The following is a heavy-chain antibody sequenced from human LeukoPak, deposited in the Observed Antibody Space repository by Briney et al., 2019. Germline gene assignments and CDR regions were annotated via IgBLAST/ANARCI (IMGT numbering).Heavy chain of an antibody. CDR1: GGTFSSYA. D-gene: IGHD2-21*02. Sequence: GTSVKVSCKASGGTFSSYAISWVRQAPGQGLEWMGGIIPIFGTANYAQKFQGRVTITADESTSTAYMELSSLRSEDTAVYYCARFSLLEARGDAFDIWGQGTMVTVSS. CDR3: ARFSLLEARGDAFDI. CDR2: IIPIFGTA. V-gene: IGHV1-69*13. J-gene: IGHJ3*02.